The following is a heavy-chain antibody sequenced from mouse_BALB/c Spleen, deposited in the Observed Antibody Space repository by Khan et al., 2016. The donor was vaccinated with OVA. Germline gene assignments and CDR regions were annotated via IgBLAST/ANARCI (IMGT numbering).Heavy chain of an antibody. J-gene: IGHJ3*01. D-gene: IGHD2-14*01. V-gene: IGHV1-80*01. CDR2: IYPGDGDT. CDR3: ARSGYDYFAY. CDR1: GYAFSSYW. Sequence: QVQLQQSGAELVRPGSSVKISCKASGYAFSSYWMNWVKQRPGQGLEWIGQIYPGDGDTKYTGKFKGKVTLTADKSSSTAYMQLSSLTSEDSAVYFCARSGYDYFAYWGQGTLVTVSA.